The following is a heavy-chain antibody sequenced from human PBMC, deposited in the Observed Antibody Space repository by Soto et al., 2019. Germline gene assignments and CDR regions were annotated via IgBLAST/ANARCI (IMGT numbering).Heavy chain of an antibody. CDR1: GYIFTNYY. V-gene: IGHV1-2*02. CDR3: ARVVNDWFDP. J-gene: IGHJ5*02. Sequence: QVHLVQSGAEVKKPGASVKVSCKTSGYIFTNYYIVWVRQAPGQGLEWMGWINPSSGGTEYAQAFQGGVTMSRDTSFITAYMELTSLTSDDTGVYYCARVVNDWFDPWGQGTPVIVSS. CDR2: INPSSGGT. D-gene: IGHD1-1*01.